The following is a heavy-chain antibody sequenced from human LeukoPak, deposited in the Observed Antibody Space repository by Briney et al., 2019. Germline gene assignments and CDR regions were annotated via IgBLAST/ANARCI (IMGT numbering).Heavy chain of an antibody. CDR1: GFTFSSYA. D-gene: IGHD3-16*02. Sequence: PGGSPRLSCAASGFTFSSYAMSWVRQAPGKGLEWVSGISGSGGNTHYADSVKGRFTISRDNSKNTLHLQMNSLRAEDTAVYYCAKDISGRSYRYCDYWGQGTLVTVSS. CDR2: ISGSGGNT. V-gene: IGHV3-23*01. CDR3: AKDISGRSYRYCDY. J-gene: IGHJ4*02.